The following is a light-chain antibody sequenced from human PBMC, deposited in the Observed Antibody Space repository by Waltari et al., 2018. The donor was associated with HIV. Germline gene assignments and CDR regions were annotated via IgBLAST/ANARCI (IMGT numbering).Light chain of an antibody. CDR1: DSDFGLYNF. J-gene: IGLJ2*01. CDR2: DVD. V-gene: IGLV2-14*03. Sequence: AVTQPASVSGLPGQSTTISCTGDDSDFGLYNFVSWYQQHSGNPPRLILYDVDSRASGGSDRFSGSMSGNTASLTISGLRAEDEGHYYCASFTGDNTVIFGGGTEVTVL. CDR3: ASFTGDNTVI.